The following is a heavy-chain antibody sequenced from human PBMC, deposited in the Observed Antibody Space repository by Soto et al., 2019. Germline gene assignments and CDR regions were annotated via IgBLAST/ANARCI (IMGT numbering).Heavy chain of an antibody. V-gene: IGHV4-31*03. CDR3: AVIRLQYFQH. J-gene: IGHJ1*01. D-gene: IGHD2-21*01. CDR1: GGSISSGGYY. Sequence: SETLSLTCTVSGGSISSGGYYWSWIRQHPGKGLEWIGYIYYSGSTYYNPSLKSRVTISVDTSKNQFSLKLSSVTAADTTVYYCAVIRLQYFQHWGQGTLVTVSS. CDR2: IYYSGST.